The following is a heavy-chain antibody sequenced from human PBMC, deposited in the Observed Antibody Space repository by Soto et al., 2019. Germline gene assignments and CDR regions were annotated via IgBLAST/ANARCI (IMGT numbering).Heavy chain of an antibody. V-gene: IGHV1-24*01. Sequence: ASVKVACKVSGYTLTELSMHWVRQAPGKGLEWMGGFDPEDGETIYAQKFQGRVTMTEDTSTDTAYMELSSLRSEDTAVYYCATDRIEYGDFDIWGQGTMVTVSS. J-gene: IGHJ3*02. CDR3: ATDRIEYGDFDI. D-gene: IGHD6-6*01. CDR1: GYTLTELS. CDR2: FDPEDGET.